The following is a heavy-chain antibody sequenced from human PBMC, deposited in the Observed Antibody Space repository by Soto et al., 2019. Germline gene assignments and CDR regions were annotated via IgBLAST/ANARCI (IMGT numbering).Heavy chain of an antibody. Sequence: EVQLVESGGGLVQPGGSLRLSCAGSALTASKNYMSWVRQPPGKGLEWVSVIYSGGTTYYADSVKDRFSISRDNSKSTLYLQMDNLRAGDTAVYYCARGGSGSDWDYYGMDVWGRGPRSPSP. CDR1: ALTASKNY. V-gene: IGHV3-66*01. J-gene: IGHJ6*02. D-gene: IGHD3-10*01. CDR3: ARGGSGSDWDYYGMDV. CDR2: IYSGGTT.